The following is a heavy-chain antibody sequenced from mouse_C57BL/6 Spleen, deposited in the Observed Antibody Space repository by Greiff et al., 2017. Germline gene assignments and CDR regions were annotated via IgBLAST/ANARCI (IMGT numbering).Heavy chain of an antibody. V-gene: IGHV1-83*01. J-gene: IGHJ2*01. D-gene: IGHD4-1*01. Sequence: VQLQQSGPELVKPGASVKMSCKASGYTFTDYYMHWVKQKPGKGLEWIGEIYPGSGNTYYKEKFKGKATLTADTSSSTAYMQLSSLTSEDSAVYLCARGLGGDCWGQGTTLTVSS. CDR2: YPGSGNTY. CDR1: YTFTDYYM. CDR3: RGLGGDC.